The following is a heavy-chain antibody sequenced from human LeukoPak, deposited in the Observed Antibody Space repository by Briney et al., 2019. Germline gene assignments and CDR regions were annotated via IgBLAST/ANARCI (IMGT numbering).Heavy chain of an antibody. CDR2: ISGSGGST. V-gene: IGHV3-23*01. D-gene: IGHD3-9*01. CDR3: AKEGDILTGYDYYFDY. Sequence: GGSLILSCAASGFTFSSYAMSWVRQAPGKGLEWVSAISGSGGSTYYADSVKGRFTISRDNSKNRLYLQMNSLRAEDTAVYYCAKEGDILTGYDYYFDYWGQGTLVTVSS. J-gene: IGHJ4*02. CDR1: GFTFSSYA.